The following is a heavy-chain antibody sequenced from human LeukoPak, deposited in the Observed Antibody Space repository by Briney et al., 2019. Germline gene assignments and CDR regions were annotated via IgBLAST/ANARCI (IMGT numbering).Heavy chain of an antibody. Sequence: SAALSLTCGFSGASISNYNWSWIRQPARKGVEWIGYTYHSGNTDYNPSLKSRVTITVDKSKNQFSMKLTSVTAADTAVYYCARRRQWLEFDYWGQGTLVTVSS. J-gene: IGHJ4*02. D-gene: IGHD6-19*01. V-gene: IGHV4-59*08. CDR1: GASISNYN. CDR2: TYHSGNT. CDR3: ARRRQWLEFDY.